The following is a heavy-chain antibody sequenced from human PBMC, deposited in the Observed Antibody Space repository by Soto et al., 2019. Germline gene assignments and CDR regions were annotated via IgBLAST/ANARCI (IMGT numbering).Heavy chain of an antibody. V-gene: IGHV4-59*01. CDR1: GGSISSYY. Sequence: PSETLSLTCTVSGGSISSYYWSWIRQPPGKGLEWIGYIYYSGSTNYNPSLKSRVTISVDTSKSQFSLKLSSVTAADTAVYYCARDRYSSSKVWFDPWGQGTLVTVSS. CDR3: ARDRYSSSKVWFDP. D-gene: IGHD6-6*01. J-gene: IGHJ5*02. CDR2: IYYSGST.